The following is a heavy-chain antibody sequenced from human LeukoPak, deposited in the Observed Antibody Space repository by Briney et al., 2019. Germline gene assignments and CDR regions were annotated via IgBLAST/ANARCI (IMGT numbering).Heavy chain of an antibody. CDR2: INHSGST. D-gene: IGHD4-11*01. CDR1: GGSFSGYY. V-gene: IGHV4-34*01. Sequence: PSETLSLTRAVYGGSFSGYYWSWIRQPPGKGLEWIGEINHSGSTNYNPSLKSRVTISVDTSKNQFSLKLSSVTAADTAVYYCARGRRTAETTNNWFDPWGQGTLVTVSS. J-gene: IGHJ5*02. CDR3: ARGRRTAETTNNWFDP.